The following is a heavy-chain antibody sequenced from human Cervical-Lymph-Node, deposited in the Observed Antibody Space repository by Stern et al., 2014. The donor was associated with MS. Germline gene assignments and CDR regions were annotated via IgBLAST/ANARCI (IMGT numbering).Heavy chain of an antibody. V-gene: IGHV3-30-3*01. CDR2: VSYDGTQR. CDR3: ARGGRGVGLEY. CDR1: GFTFSTYA. J-gene: IGHJ4*02. Sequence: LVESVGGVVQPGRSLCLSFVASGFTFSTYALHWVRPAPGKGLECVALVSYDGTQRNSTDSVKARFTISRDNSKNTLYLHMNSLRDEDTAVYFCARGGRGVGLEYWGQGALVTVSS. D-gene: IGHD3-10*01.